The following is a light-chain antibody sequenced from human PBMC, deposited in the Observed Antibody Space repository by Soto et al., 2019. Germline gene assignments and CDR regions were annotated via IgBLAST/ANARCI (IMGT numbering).Light chain of an antibody. CDR1: SSDVGGYNY. Sequence: QSALTQPASVSGSPGQSITISCTGTSSDVGGYNYVSWYQHHPGKAPKLMIYEVSKRPSGVANRFSGSKSGNTASLTISGLQAEDEADYYCTSYTSSITVVFGGGTQLTVL. CDR2: EVS. J-gene: IGLJ2*01. V-gene: IGLV2-14*01. CDR3: TSYTSSITVV.